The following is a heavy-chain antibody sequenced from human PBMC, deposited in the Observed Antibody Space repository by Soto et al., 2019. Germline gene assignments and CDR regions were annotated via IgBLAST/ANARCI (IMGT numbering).Heavy chain of an antibody. D-gene: IGHD3-10*01. CDR1: GFSFGDYA. V-gene: IGHV3-30-3*01. J-gene: IGHJ4*02. CDR2: ISYDGSKR. Sequence: GGSLRLSCAASGFSFGDYAMHWVRQAPGSGLEWLAVISYDGSKRFYADSVQGRFTISRDNAKNSLSLQMNSLRAEDTAVYYCVRDHIWSFDDWGQRTPVTVSS. CDR3: VRDHIWSFDD.